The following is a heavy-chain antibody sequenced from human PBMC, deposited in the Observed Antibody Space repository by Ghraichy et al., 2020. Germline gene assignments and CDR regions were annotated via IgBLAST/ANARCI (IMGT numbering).Heavy chain of an antibody. V-gene: IGHV3-23*01. Sequence: GGSLRLSCAASGFTFSSYAMSWVRQGPGKGLEWVSAISGSGGSTYYADSVKGRFTISRDNTKNTLYLQMNSLRAEDTAVYYCAKDRGTTMVRVVIYYFDYWGQGTLVTVSS. CDR1: GFTFSSYA. CDR2: ISGSGGST. J-gene: IGHJ4*02. CDR3: AKDRGTTMVRVVIYYFDY. D-gene: IGHD3-10*01.